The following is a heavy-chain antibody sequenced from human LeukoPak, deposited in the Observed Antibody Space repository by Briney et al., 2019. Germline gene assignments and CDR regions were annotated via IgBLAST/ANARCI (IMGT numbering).Heavy chain of an antibody. Sequence: EASVKVSCKASGYTLTGYYMHWERQAPGQGLELMRWMNPNSGGTKYAQKFQGRVTMTRETSISTAYMELSRLRSDDTAMYYCARDKLGLGELSLYDQWGQGTLVTVFS. D-gene: IGHD3-16*02. CDR1: GYTLTGYY. V-gene: IGHV1-2*02. J-gene: IGHJ5*02. CDR2: MNPNSGGT. CDR3: ARDKLGLGELSLYDQ.